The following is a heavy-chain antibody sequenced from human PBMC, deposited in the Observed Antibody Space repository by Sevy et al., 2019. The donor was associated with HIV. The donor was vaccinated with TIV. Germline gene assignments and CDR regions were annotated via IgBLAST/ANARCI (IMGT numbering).Heavy chain of an antibody. Sequence: LSLTCVASKFPFRSNGFHWVRQPPGKGLEWLSYINFDGSDRKYADSVKGRFTVSRDNSKNTLYLQMNSLRAEDTAVYYCAKDLRVVIPAAMQPADLWGQGTLVTVSS. CDR1: KFPFRSNG. CDR2: INFDGSDR. J-gene: IGHJ5*02. D-gene: IGHD2-2*01. CDR3: AKDLRVVIPAAMQPADL. V-gene: IGHV3-30*02.